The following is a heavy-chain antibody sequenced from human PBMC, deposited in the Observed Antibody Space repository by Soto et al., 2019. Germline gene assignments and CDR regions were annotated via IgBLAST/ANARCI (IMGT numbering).Heavy chain of an antibody. CDR3: TRIRGSSGYDFDY. J-gene: IGHJ4*02. CDR2: ISPSSSTK. CDR1: GTTFSSFG. V-gene: IGHV3-48*02. D-gene: IGHD5-12*01. Sequence: GGSLRLSCAVSGTTFSSFGMNWVRQAPGKGLEWVSYISPSSSTKYYADSLKGRFTISRDNAKNSLYLQMNSLRDEDTAVYYCTRIRGSSGYDFDYWGQGTLVTASS.